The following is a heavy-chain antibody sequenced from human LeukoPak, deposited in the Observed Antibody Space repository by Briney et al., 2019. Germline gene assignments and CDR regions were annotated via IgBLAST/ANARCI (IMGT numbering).Heavy chain of an antibody. D-gene: IGHD1-14*01. J-gene: IGHJ6*04. V-gene: IGHV3-53*01. CDR2: VYSGGDT. CDR1: GFSVSNNY. CDR3: ARDSTGASV. Sequence: PGGSLRLSCAASGFSVSNNYVRWVRQAPGEGLEWISAVYSGGDTYYIESVRGRFTISRDNSKNTIHLQMNGLTPEDTAMYYCARDSTGASVWGKGTTVTVSS.